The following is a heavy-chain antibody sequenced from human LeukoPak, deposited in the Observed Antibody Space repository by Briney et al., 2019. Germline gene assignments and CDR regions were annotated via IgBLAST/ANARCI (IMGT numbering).Heavy chain of an antibody. Sequence: SETLSLTCTVSGDSINSGDYYWSWIRQPPGKGLEWIGYIYYSGSTYYNPSLKSRVTISLDTSKNQFSLRLSSVTAADTAMYYCARTYSIGCSLRVFDIWGQGTMVTVSS. CDR1: GDSINSGDYY. V-gene: IGHV4-30-4*08. D-gene: IGHD6-19*01. CDR2: IYYSGST. J-gene: IGHJ3*02. CDR3: ARTYSIGCSLRVFDI.